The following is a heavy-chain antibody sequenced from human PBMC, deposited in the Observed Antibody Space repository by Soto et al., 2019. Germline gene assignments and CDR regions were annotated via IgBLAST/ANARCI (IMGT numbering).Heavy chain of an antibody. J-gene: IGHJ6*02. CDR1: GGSISSGPYS. D-gene: IGHD2-2*01. V-gene: IGHV4-39*01. CDR3: ERLGGYCSGTSCHGYYAMDV. CDR2: FYYSGST. Sequence: PSETLSLTCTVSGGSISSGPYSWGWIRQPPGKGLEWIGTFYYSGSTHYNPSLESRVTISVDTSKNQFSLKVSSVTAADTAMYYFERLGGYCSGTSCHGYYAMDVWGQGTTVTVSS.